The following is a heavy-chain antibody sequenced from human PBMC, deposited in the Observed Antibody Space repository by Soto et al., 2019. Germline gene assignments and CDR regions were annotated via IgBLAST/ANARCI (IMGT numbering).Heavy chain of an antibody. J-gene: IGHJ4*02. D-gene: IGHD1-26*01. CDR3: ARGGGGGVDC. V-gene: IGHV4-31*03. CDR1: GGSISSRTSY. CDR2: IYYGGDS. Sequence: QVQLQESGPGLVKPSQTLSLTCTVSGGSISSRTSYWSWIRQHPGKGLEWIGYIYYGGDSFYNPSLKGRVTIEIATSENHFSLKLNSGTAADTAVYFGARGGGGGVDCWGQGTLVTVAS.